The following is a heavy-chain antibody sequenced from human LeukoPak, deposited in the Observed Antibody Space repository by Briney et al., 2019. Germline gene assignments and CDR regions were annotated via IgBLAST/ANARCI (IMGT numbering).Heavy chain of an antibody. CDR2: INPNSGDT. J-gene: IGHJ5*02. V-gene: IGHV1-2*02. CDR1: GYTFTGYY. D-gene: IGHD2-2*01. Sequence: ASVKVSCKASGYTFTGYYMYWVRQAPGQGLEWMGWINPNSGDTNYSQKFQGRVTMTRDTSISTAYMELSRLRSDDTAVYYCARGGAGNIVVVPAAIHHWFDPWGQGTLVTVSS. CDR3: ARGGAGNIVVVPAAIHHWFDP.